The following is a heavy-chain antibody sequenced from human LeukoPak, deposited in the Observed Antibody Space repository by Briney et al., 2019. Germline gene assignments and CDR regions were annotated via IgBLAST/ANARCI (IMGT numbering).Heavy chain of an antibody. V-gene: IGHV4-39*01. CDR1: GGSISSSSYY. J-gene: IGHJ3*02. CDR3: AGHTPITMVPGHAFDI. CDR2: IYYSGST. Sequence: SETLSLTCTVSGGSISSSSYYWGWIRQPPGKGLEWIGSIYYSGSTYYNPSLKSRVTISVDTSKNQFSLKLSSVTAADTAVYYCAGHTPITMVPGHAFDIWGQGTMVTVSS. D-gene: IGHD3-10*01.